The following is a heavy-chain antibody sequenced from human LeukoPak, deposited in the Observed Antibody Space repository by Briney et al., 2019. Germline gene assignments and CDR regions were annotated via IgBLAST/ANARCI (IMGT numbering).Heavy chain of an antibody. CDR3: ARGYILTDYSFDP. V-gene: IGHV3-13*04. J-gene: IGHJ5*02. Sequence: GGSLRLFCAASGLTFSNYDMHWVRQPTGKGVEWVSGIGTTGDTYCPASVEGRFTISREKAKNSLYPQMNSLRAGDRAVYYCARGYILTDYSFDPWGQGTLVIVSS. D-gene: IGHD3-9*01. CDR1: GLTFSNYD. CDR2: IGTTGDT.